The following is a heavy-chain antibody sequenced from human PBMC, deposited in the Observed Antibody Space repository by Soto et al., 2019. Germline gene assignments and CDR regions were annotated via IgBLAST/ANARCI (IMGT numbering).Heavy chain of an antibody. Sequence: QVQLVQSGTVVQRRGSSVKVSCQASGGTFSSHGMAWVRQATGQGLEWMGGIIPTFGTPTYAPKFQGRVTITADKSTNTAYMELSSLRSEATGVYYCASERSAQYFDFWGQGTLITVSS. CDR2: IIPTFGTP. CDR1: GGTFSSHG. D-gene: IGHD1-26*01. J-gene: IGHJ4*02. V-gene: IGHV1-69*06. CDR3: ASERSAQYFDF.